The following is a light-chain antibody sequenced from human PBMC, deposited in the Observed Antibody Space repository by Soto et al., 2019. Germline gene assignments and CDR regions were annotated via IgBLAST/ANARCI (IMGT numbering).Light chain of an antibody. CDR1: QGISSY. J-gene: IGKJ4*01. CDR3: QQLNNFPIT. Sequence: DLQLTQSPSFLSASVGDRVTITCRASQGISSYLAWYQQKPGKAPKVLISAATTLQSGVPSRFSGSGSGTEFTLIISSLQPEDFATYYCQQLNNFPITFGGGTKVEI. CDR2: AAT. V-gene: IGKV1-9*01.